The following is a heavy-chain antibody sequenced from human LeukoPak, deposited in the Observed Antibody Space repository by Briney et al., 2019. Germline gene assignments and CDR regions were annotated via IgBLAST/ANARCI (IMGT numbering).Heavy chain of an antibody. V-gene: IGHV1-18*01. D-gene: IGHD3-10*01. CDR2: ISAYNGNT. CDR3: ARDPGFGEYND. Sequence: ASVKVSCKASGYTFTSYDINWVRQATGQGLEWMGWISAYNGNTNYAQKLQGRVTMTTDTSTSTAYMELRSLRSDGTAVYYCARDPGFGEYNDWGQGTLVTVSS. J-gene: IGHJ4*02. CDR1: GYTFTSYD.